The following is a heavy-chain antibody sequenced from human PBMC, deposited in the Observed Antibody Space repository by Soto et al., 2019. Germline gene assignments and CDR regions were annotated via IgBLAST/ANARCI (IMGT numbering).Heavy chain of an antibody. V-gene: IGHV4-59*01. CDR1: GASISRDY. Sequence: SETLSPTSTVSGASISRDYWSWIRQPPGKGLEWIGYIYYSGNTNYKPSLKSRVTISGDTSKNQFSLKLSSVTAADTAVYYCARDTRGDRYFDYWGQGTLVTVSS. CDR3: ARDTRGDRYFDY. D-gene: IGHD2-21*01. J-gene: IGHJ4*02. CDR2: IYYSGNT.